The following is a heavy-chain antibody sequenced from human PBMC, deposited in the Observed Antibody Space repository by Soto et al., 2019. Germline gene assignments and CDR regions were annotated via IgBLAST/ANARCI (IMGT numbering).Heavy chain of an antibody. CDR2: IYSGGST. J-gene: IGHJ6*02. V-gene: IGHV3-53*01. CDR1: GFTVSSNY. Sequence: EVQLVESGGGLIQPGGSLRLSCAASGFTVSSNYMSWVRQAPGKGLEWVSVIYSGGSTHYADSVKGRFTISRDHSKNTLYLQMNSLRAEDTAVYYCATRYVDWLPNYYGMDVWGQGTTVTVSS. D-gene: IGHD3-9*01. CDR3: ATRYVDWLPNYYGMDV.